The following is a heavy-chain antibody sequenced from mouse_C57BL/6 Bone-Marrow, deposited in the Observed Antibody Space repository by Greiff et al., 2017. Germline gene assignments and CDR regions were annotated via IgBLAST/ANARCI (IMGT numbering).Heavy chain of an antibody. Sequence: EVKLVESGGDLVKPGGSLKLSCAASGFTFSSYGMSWVRQTPDKRLEWVATISSGGSYTYYPDSVKGRFTISRDNAKNTLYLQMSSLKSEDTAMYYCARQGDSSPYAMDYWGQGTSVTVSS. CDR1: GFTFSSYG. CDR3: ARQGDSSPYAMDY. CDR2: ISSGGSYT. D-gene: IGHD1-1*01. J-gene: IGHJ4*01. V-gene: IGHV5-6*02.